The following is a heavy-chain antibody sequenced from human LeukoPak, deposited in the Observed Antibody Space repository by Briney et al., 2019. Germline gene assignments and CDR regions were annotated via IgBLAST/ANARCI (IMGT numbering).Heavy chain of an antibody. CDR3: ATWSSGWQFDF. Sequence: GGSLRLSCAASGFSLSNYAMAWVRQAPGKGLEWVSGISGSGDSTNADPAKGRFTISRDSSKNTLFLQMHSLRAEDTAVYYCATWSSGWQFDFWGQGTLVSVSS. V-gene: IGHV3-23*01. CDR1: GFSLSNYA. J-gene: IGHJ4*02. CDR2: ISGSGDST. D-gene: IGHD6-19*01.